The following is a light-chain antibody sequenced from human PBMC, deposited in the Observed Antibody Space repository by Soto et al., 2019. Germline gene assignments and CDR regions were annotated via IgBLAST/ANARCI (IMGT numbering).Light chain of an antibody. J-gene: IGLJ1*01. Sequence: QSVLTQPASVSGSPGQSITISCTGTSSDIGGYNSVSWYQQHPGKAPKLVIYAVSNRPSGVSSRFSGSKSGNTASLTTSGLQADDEGDYYCSSKTSSSSPFVFGTGTKVTVL. V-gene: IGLV2-14*01. CDR1: SSDIGGYNS. CDR2: AVS. CDR3: SSKTSSSSPFV.